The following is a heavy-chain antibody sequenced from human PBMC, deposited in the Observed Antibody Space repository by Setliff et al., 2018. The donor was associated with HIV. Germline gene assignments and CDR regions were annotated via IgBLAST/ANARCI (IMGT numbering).Heavy chain of an antibody. Sequence: SETLSLTCIVSGGSISSYYWSWIRQPAGKGLEWIGRMYSSGITNYNPSLKSRVTISVDTSKNQFSLKLSSVTAADTAVYYCARDGFWSGYIDYWGQGTLVTVSS. D-gene: IGHD3-3*01. V-gene: IGHV4-4*07. J-gene: IGHJ4*02. CDR3: ARDGFWSGYIDY. CDR1: GGSISSYY. CDR2: MYSSGIT.